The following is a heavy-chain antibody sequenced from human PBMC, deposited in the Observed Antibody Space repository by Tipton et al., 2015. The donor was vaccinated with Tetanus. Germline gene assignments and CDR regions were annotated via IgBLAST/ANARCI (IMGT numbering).Heavy chain of an antibody. CDR1: GDSISSNY. CDR2: IYINGRN. CDR3: AGDGEKIMTSDRRQRRATNYYYHYGLDV. V-gene: IGHV4-4*07. D-gene: IGHD3-10*01. Sequence: TLSLTCTVSGDSISSNYWSWIRQPAGKGPEWIGRIYINGRNNYNPSLKSRVAISVDTSKNQITLTLKSVTAADTALYYCAGDGEKIMTSDRRQRRATNYYYHYGLDVWGQGTTVTVSS. J-gene: IGHJ6*02.